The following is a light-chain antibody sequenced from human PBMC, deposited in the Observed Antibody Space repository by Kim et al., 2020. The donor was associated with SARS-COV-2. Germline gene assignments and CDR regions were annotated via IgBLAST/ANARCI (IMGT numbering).Light chain of an antibody. J-gene: IGLJ1*01. Sequence: WVTISCTGISSNIGAGYEVLWYQQLPGTAPNLLIYGEINRPSGVPDRFSGSKSGTSASLAITGLQTEDEADYYCQSYDNSLSGYVFGSGTKVTVL. V-gene: IGLV1-40*01. CDR2: GEI. CDR3: QSYDNSLSGYV. CDR1: SSNIGAGYE.